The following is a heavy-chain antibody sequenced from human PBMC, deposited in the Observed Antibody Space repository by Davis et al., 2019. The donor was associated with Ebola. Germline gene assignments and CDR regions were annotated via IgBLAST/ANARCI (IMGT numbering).Heavy chain of an antibody. CDR2: IYYSGIT. D-gene: IGHD6-13*01. Sequence: SETLSLTCTVSGGSIISSSSYWGWIRQPPRKGLEWIGSIYYSGITYYNPSLKSRVTISVDTSKNQFSLKLRSVTAADTAVYYCAKLIAAAGTNWFDPWGQGTLVTVSS. V-gene: IGHV4-39*01. J-gene: IGHJ5*02. CDR1: GGSIISSSSY. CDR3: AKLIAAAGTNWFDP.